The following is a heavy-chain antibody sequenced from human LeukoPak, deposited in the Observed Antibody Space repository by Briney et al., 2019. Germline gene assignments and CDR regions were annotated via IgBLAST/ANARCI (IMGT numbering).Heavy chain of an antibody. Sequence: GGSLRLSCAAPGFTVSSNYMSWVRQAPGKGLEWVSVIYSGGSTYYADSVKGRFTISRDNSKNTLYLQMNSLRAEDTAVYYCARVTTVTTYYYYYMDVWGKGTTVTVSS. D-gene: IGHD4-17*01. J-gene: IGHJ6*03. CDR3: ARVTTVTTYYYYYMDV. V-gene: IGHV3-53*01. CDR2: IYSGGST. CDR1: GFTVSSNY.